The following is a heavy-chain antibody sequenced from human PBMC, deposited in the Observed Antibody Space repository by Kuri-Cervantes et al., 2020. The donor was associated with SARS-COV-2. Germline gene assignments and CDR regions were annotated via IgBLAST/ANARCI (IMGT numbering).Heavy chain of an antibody. CDR1: GFTFDDYA. CDR3: AKDIDTASVVVPAAINFDY. V-gene: IGHV3-9*01. D-gene: IGHD2-2*02. CDR2: ISWNGGSI. J-gene: IGHJ4*02. Sequence: GGSLRLSCAASGFTFDDYAMHWVRQAPGKGLEWVSGISWNGGSIGYADSVKGRFTISRDNAKNSLYLQMNSLRAEDTALYYCAKDIDTASVVVPAAINFDYWGQGTLVTVSS.